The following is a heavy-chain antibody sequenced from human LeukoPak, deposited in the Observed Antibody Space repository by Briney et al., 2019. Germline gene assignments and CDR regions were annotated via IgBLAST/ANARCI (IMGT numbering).Heavy chain of an antibody. CDR3: AKDRVSSAPYYFDD. D-gene: IGHD6-25*01. Sequence: PGGSLRLSCAASGFTFSSYGMHWVRQAPGKGLEWVAFIRYDGSNKYYADSVKGRFTISRDNSKKTLYLQMNSLRAEDTAVYYCAKDRVSSAPYYFDDWGQGTLVTVSS. CDR2: IRYDGSNK. V-gene: IGHV3-30*02. J-gene: IGHJ4*02. CDR1: GFTFSSYG.